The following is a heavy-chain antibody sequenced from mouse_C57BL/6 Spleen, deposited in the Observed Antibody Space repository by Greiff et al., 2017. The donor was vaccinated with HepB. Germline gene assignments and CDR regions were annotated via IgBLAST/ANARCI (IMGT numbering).Heavy chain of an antibody. Sequence: EVMLVESGPELVKPGASVKIPCKASGYTFTDYNMDWVKQSHGKSLEWIGDINPNNGGTIYNQKFKGKATLTVDKSSSTAYMELRSLTSEDTAVYYCARSRGVWFAYWGQGTLVTVSA. CDR3: ARSRGVWFAY. CDR2: INPNNGGT. V-gene: IGHV1-18*01. J-gene: IGHJ3*01. CDR1: GYTFTDYN.